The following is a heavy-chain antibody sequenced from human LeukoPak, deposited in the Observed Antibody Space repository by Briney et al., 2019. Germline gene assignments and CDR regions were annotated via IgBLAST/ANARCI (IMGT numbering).Heavy chain of an antibody. V-gene: IGHV1-46*01. CDR1: GYTFTNYY. J-gene: IGHJ4*02. CDR3: ARGVGSYRL. CDR2: INPSGGST. Sequence: ASVTVSFKASGYTFTNYYMHWVRQAPGQGLEWMGIINPSGGSTSYAQKFQGRVTMTRDMSTSTVYMELSSLRSEDTAVYYCARGVGSYRLWGQGTLVTVSS. D-gene: IGHD1-26*01.